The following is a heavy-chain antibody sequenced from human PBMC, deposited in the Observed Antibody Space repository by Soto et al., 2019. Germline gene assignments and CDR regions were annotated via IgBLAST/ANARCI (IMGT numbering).Heavy chain of an antibody. CDR1: GGTFSSLA. J-gene: IGHJ4*02. Sequence: QVQLVQSGAEVKKPGSSVKVSCKTSGGTFSSLAISWVRQAPGQGLEWMGGTIPIFGTANYAQKFQARVTTTADESTSTAYMELTSMRYEDAAVYYCAAQAAWSVYGFFYWGQGTLVTVSS. V-gene: IGHV1-69*01. D-gene: IGHD3-3*01. CDR2: TIPIFGTA. CDR3: AAQAAWSVYGFFY.